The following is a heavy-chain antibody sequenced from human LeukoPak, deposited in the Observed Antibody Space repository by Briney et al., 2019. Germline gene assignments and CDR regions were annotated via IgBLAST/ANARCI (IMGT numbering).Heavy chain of an antibody. V-gene: IGHV3-48*01. Sequence: GSLRLSCAASGFTFSSYSMNWVRQAPGKGLEWVSYISSSSSTIYYADSVKGRSTISRDNAKNSLYLQMNSLRAEDTAVYYCARDEGFDFFDYWGQGTLVTVSS. CDR3: ARDEGFDFFDY. D-gene: IGHD3-3*01. J-gene: IGHJ4*02. CDR1: GFTFSSYS. CDR2: ISSSSSTI.